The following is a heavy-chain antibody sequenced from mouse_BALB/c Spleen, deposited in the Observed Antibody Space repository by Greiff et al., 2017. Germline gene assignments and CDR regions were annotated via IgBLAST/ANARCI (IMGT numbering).Heavy chain of an antibody. V-gene: IGHV3-6*02. D-gene: IGHD1-1*01. CDR3: ARDYYGPNAMDY. Sequence: DVKLQESGPGLVKPSQSLSLTCSVTGYSITSGYYWNWIRQFPGNKLEWMGYISYDGSNNYNPSLKNRISITRDTSKNQFFLKLNSVTTEDTATYYCARDYYGPNAMDYWGQGTSVTVSS. J-gene: IGHJ4*01. CDR2: ISYDGSN. CDR1: GYSITSGYY.